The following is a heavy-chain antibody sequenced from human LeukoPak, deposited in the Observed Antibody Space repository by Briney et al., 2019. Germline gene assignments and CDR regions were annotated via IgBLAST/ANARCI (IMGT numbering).Heavy chain of an antibody. D-gene: IGHD3-16*02. Sequence: PGGSLRLSCAASGFTFSDYYMSWIRQAPGKGLDWVSYISSSGSTIYYADSVKGRFTISRDNAKNTLYLQMNSLRVVDTAVYYCARTYDYVWGSYRYWGQGTLVSVSS. CDR1: GFTFSDYY. J-gene: IGHJ4*02. V-gene: IGHV3-11*01. CDR2: ISSSGSTI. CDR3: ARTYDYVWGSYRY.